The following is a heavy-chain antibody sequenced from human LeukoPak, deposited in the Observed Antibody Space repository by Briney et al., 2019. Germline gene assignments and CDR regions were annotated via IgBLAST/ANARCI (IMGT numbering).Heavy chain of an antibody. CDR2: ISSSSSYI. CDR1: GFTFSSYS. CDR3: ARVGYGSTFYFDY. Sequence: KSGGSLRLSCAASGFTFSSYSMNWVRQAPGKGLEWVSSISSSSSYIYYADSVKGRFTISRDNAKNSLYLQMNSLRAEDTAVYYCARVGYGSTFYFDYWGQGTLVTVSS. D-gene: IGHD3-10*01. V-gene: IGHV3-21*01. J-gene: IGHJ4*02.